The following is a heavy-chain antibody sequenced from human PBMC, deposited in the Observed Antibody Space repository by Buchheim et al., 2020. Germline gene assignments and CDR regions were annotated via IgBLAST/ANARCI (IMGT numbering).Heavy chain of an antibody. CDR2: INPNSGGT. D-gene: IGHD2-21*02. Sequence: QVQLVQSGAEVKKPGASVKVSCKASGYTFTGYYMHWVRQAPGQGLEWMGWINPNSGGTNYAQKFQGRVTMTRDTSISTAYMELSRLRSDDTAVYYCAREIGPGGDCPGSFALRVCVYGMDVWGQGTT. CDR3: AREIGPGGDCPGSFALRVCVYGMDV. CDR1: GYTFTGYY. J-gene: IGHJ6*02. V-gene: IGHV1-2*02.